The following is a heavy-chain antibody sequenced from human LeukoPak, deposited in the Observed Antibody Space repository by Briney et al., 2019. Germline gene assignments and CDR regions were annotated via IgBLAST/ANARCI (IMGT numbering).Heavy chain of an antibody. D-gene: IGHD3-10*01. CDR2: INPSGGNT. CDR3: ARASGSNNFYFDY. CDR1: GYTFTSYY. V-gene: IGHV1-46*01. Sequence: ASVKVFCKASGYTFTSYYMHWVRQAPGQGLEWMGIINPSGGNTRYAQKFQGRVTMTRDTSTSTVYMDLSSLRSEDTAAYYCARASGSNNFYFDYWGQGTLVTVFS. J-gene: IGHJ4*02.